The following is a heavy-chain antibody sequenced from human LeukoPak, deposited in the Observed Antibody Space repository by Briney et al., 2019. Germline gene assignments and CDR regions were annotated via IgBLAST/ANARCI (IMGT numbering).Heavy chain of an antibody. Sequence: GGSLRLSCAASGFTFSSYWMSWVRQAPGKGLEWVANIKRDGSEKYYVDSVKGRFTISRDNAKNSLYLQMNSLRAEDTAVYYCARDYTTNYYYYYYMDVWGKGTTVTVSS. CDR1: GFTFSSYW. CDR3: ARDYTTNYYYYYYMDV. CDR2: IKRDGSEK. J-gene: IGHJ6*03. V-gene: IGHV3-7*01. D-gene: IGHD1-14*01.